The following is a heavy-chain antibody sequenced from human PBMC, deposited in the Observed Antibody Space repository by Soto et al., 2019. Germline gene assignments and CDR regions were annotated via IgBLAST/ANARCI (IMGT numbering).Heavy chain of an antibody. CDR1: GYTLTELS. J-gene: IGHJ6*02. CDR3: ATDSATTMVRGVITHYYYGMDV. V-gene: IGHV1-24*01. Sequence: ASVKVSCKVSGYTLTELSMHWVRQAPGKGLEWMGGFDPEDGETIYAQKFQGRVTMTEDTSTDTAYMELSSLRSEDTAVYYCATDSATTMVRGVITHYYYGMDVWGQGTTVTVSS. CDR2: FDPEDGET. D-gene: IGHD3-10*01.